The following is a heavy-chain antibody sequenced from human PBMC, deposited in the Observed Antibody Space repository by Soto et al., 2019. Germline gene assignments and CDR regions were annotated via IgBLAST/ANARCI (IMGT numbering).Heavy chain of an antibody. J-gene: IGHJ6*02. V-gene: IGHV1-69*01. Sequence: QVQLVQSGAEVKKPGSSVKVSCKASGGTFSSYAISWVRQAPGQGLEWMGGIIPIFGTANYAQKFQGRDTISANESTSKAYMELSSLRSEDTAVYYCARGPSSGGSQSLPHAPRMDVWGQGTTVPVSS. CDR3: ARGPSSGGSQSLPHAPRMDV. D-gene: IGHD2-15*01. CDR1: GGTFSSYA. CDR2: IIPIFGTA.